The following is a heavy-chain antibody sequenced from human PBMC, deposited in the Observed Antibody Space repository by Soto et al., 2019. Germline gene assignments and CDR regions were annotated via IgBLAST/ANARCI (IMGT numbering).Heavy chain of an antibody. CDR2: IYWYDEK. J-gene: IGHJ4*01. CDR1: WFSLSTMEMR. CDR3: ARTTNTATDY. V-gene: IGHV2-70*04. Sequence: GSGPTLVNPTQTLTLTCSFSWFSLSTMEMRVSWIRQPPGKALEWLARIYWYDEKFYSTSLKTRRTISKDTSKNQVVLRMTNMDPMDTGTYYCARTTNTATDYSGQGLLVTVSS. D-gene: IGHD1-1*01.